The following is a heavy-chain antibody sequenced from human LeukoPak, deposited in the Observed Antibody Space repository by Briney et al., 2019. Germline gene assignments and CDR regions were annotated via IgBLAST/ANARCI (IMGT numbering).Heavy chain of an antibody. Sequence: SETLSLTCTVSGGSLSSGGYYWSWIRQHPGKGLEWIGYIYYSGSTYYNPSLKSRVTISVDTSKNQFSLKLSSVTAADTAVYYCARDPGSSGYPEYFQHWGQGTLVTVSS. CDR2: IYYSGST. V-gene: IGHV4-31*03. J-gene: IGHJ1*01. D-gene: IGHD3-22*01. CDR3: ARDPGSSGYPEYFQH. CDR1: GGSLSSGGYY.